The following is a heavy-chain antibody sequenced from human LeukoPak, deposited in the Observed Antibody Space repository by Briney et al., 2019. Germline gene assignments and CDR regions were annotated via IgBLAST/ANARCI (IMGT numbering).Heavy chain of an antibody. D-gene: IGHD4-11*01. V-gene: IGHV4-34*01. Sequence: SETLSLTCAVNGGSFSGYYWSWIHQPPGKGLDWIGEINHSGSTNYNPSLKSRVTISVDTSKNQFSLKLSSVTAADTAVYYCARGPHDYSNLNYYYYYMDVWGKGTTVTVSS. CDR3: ARGPHDYSNLNYYYYYMDV. CDR1: GGSFSGYY. J-gene: IGHJ6*03. CDR2: INHSGST.